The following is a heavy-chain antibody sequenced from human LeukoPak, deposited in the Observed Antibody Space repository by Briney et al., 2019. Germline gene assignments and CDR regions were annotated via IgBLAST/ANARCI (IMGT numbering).Heavy chain of an antibody. Sequence: ASVKVSCKASGYTFTSYAMHWVRQAPGQRLEWMGWINAGNGNTKYSQKFQGRVAITRDTSASTAYMELSSLRSEDTAVYYCAREVLRFLENWFDPWGQGTLVTVSS. CDR2: INAGNGNT. CDR3: AREVLRFLENWFDP. J-gene: IGHJ5*02. V-gene: IGHV1-3*01. D-gene: IGHD3-3*01. CDR1: GYTFTSYA.